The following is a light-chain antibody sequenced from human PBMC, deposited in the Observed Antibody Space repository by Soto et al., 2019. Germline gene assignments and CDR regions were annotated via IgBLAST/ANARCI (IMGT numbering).Light chain of an antibody. CDR3: QQYASSPWT. Sequence: EIVLTQSPATLSLSPGEKATLSCRASETVRTGSLAWYQQKPGQAPRLLIFGASGRATDIPDRFSGSGSGTDFTLTITRLAPEDFAVYHCQQYASSPWTFGQGTKLEIK. V-gene: IGKV3-20*01. J-gene: IGKJ1*01. CDR1: ETVRTGS. CDR2: GAS.